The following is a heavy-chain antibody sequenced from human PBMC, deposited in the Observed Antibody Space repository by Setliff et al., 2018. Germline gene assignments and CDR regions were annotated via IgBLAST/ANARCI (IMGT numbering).Heavy chain of an antibody. CDR2: ISVYNANT. CDR1: GYTFNDYG. J-gene: IGHJ6*04. Sequence: GASVKVSCKASGYTFNDYGISWVRQAPGQGFEWMGWISVYNANTNLAQKFQGRVTLTTDTSTSTVYMDLSRLKSDDTAVYYCARGTDYHGSGSYWAKDVWGKGTTVTVSS. D-gene: IGHD3-10*01. CDR3: ARGTDYHGSGSYWAKDV. V-gene: IGHV1-18*01.